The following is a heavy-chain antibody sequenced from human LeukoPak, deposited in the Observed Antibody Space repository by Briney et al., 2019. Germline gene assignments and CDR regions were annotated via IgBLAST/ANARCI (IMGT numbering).Heavy chain of an antibody. V-gene: IGHV3-7*01. CDR2: IKQDGSEK. Sequence: PGGSLGFSGAAPGFTFSSNWLSWVRKAPGKGWEWVANIKQDGSEKYYVDSVKGRFTISRDNAKNSLYLQMNSLRAEDTAVYYCARDLRTVGYWGQGTLVTVSS. CDR3: ARDLRTVGY. CDR1: GFTFSSNW. D-gene: IGHD4-23*01. J-gene: IGHJ4*02.